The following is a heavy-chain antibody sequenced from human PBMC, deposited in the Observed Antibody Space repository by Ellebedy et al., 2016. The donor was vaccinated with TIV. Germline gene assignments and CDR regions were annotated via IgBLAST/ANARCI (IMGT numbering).Heavy chain of an antibody. Sequence: ASVKVSCKAFGYTFTDYHIHWVRQAPGQGLEWMGWINPNSGGTNYAQKFQGRVTMTRDTSISTAYMELSRLRSDDTAVYYCAQLSTSPPLYYDSSGYYPTPVTFDHWGQGTLVTVSS. CDR2: INPNSGGT. D-gene: IGHD3-22*01. V-gene: IGHV1-2*02. CDR1: GYTFTDYH. J-gene: IGHJ4*02. CDR3: AQLSTSPPLYYDSSGYYPTPVTFDH.